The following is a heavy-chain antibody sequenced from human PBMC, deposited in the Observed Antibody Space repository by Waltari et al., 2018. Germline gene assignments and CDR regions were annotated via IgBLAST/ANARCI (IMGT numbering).Heavy chain of an antibody. Sequence: EVQLVQSGAEVKKPGESLKISCKGSGYSFTSYWIGWVRQMPGKGLEWMGIIYPGDSDTRYSPALQGQVTLSADKSISTAYLQWSSLKASDTAMYYCARLGRGYSYFYYGMDVWGQGTTVTVSS. J-gene: IGHJ6*02. D-gene: IGHD5-18*01. CDR2: IYPGDSDT. CDR1: GYSFTSYW. CDR3: ARLGRGYSYFYYGMDV. V-gene: IGHV5-51*01.